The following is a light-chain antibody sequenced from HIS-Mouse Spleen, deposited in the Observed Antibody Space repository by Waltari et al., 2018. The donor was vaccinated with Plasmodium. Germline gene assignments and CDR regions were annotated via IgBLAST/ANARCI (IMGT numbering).Light chain of an antibody. CDR2: QDS. J-gene: IGLJ2*01. CDR1: KLGAKY. CDR3: QAWDSSTVV. V-gene: IGLV3-1*01. Sequence: SYELTQPPSVSVSPGQTASITCSGDKLGAKYACWYQQKPGQSPVLGIYQDSKRPAGTPERFAGSNSGNTATLTISGTQAMDEADYYCQAWDSSTVVFGGGTKLTVL.